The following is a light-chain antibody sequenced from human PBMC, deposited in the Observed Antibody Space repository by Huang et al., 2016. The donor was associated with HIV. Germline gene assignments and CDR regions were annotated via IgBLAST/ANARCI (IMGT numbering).Light chain of an antibody. CDR3: QQYHTTPHT. J-gene: IGKJ2*01. CDR2: TAS. Sequence: DIEMTQSPSSLSASLGDRVTIHCRAGQDIGNSLAWYQQTPGKAPKLLVFTASRLQGGVPARFTGSGSGTDFTLTISSLQAEDSAIYYCQQYHTTPHTFGQGTTLEIK. CDR1: QDIGNS. V-gene: IGKV1-NL1*01.